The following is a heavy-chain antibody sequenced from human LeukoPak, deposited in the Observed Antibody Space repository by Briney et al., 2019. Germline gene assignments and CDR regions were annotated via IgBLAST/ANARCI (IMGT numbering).Heavy chain of an antibody. V-gene: IGHV1-8*01. Sequence: GASVKVSCKASGYTFSNYDMNWVRQVTGQGLERMGWMKPDSGNTGYAQRFQGRVTLTRNPSISTAYMEVSSLRSEDTAVYFCARGTTRNYGDFDYWGQGTLVTVSS. J-gene: IGHJ4*02. CDR3: ARGTTRNYGDFDY. CDR1: GYTFSNYD. CDR2: MKPDSGNT. D-gene: IGHD3-10*01.